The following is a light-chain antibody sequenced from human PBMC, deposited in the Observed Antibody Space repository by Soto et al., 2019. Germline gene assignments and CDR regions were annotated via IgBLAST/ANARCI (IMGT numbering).Light chain of an antibody. J-gene: IGLJ1*01. CDR3: SSYASSSRYV. CDR2: EVT. Sequence: QSALSPPSSVSGSPGQSITISCTGTISDVGGYNYVSWYQQHPGKAPKLMIYEVTNRPSGVSTRFPGSKSGNTASLTISGLQAEDEADYYCSSYASSSRYVFGTGTKVT. V-gene: IGLV2-14*01. CDR1: ISDVGGYNY.